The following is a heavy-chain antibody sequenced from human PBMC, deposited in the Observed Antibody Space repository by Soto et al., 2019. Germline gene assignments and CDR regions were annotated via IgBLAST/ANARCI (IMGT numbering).Heavy chain of an antibody. CDR1: GYTFTSYG. CDR2: ISAYNGGT. Sequence: QVQLVQSGAEVKKPGASVKVSCKASGYTFTSYGISWVRQAPGQGLEWMGWISAYNGGTKYAQKFQGRVTMTRDTSITTVYMELSNLSPDDTAVYYCGRGRSGELVVFYWGQGTPVTVYS. CDR3: GRGRSGELVVFY. J-gene: IGHJ4*02. D-gene: IGHD1-7*01. V-gene: IGHV1-18*04.